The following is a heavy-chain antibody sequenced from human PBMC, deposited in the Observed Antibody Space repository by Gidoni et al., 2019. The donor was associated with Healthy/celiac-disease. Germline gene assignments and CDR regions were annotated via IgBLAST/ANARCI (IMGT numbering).Heavy chain of an antibody. D-gene: IGHD4-17*01. CDR1: GFTFSNAW. Sequence: EVQLVASGGGLVQPGGSLRLSCAASGFTFSNAWMRWVRQAPGKGLEWVGRIKSKTDGGTTDYAAPVKGRFTISRDDSKNTLYLQMNSLKTEDTAVYYCTTGWVDLDTVTTGGDFDYWGQGTLVTVSS. CDR2: IKSKTDGGTT. V-gene: IGHV3-15*01. J-gene: IGHJ4*02. CDR3: TTGWVDLDTVTTGGDFDY.